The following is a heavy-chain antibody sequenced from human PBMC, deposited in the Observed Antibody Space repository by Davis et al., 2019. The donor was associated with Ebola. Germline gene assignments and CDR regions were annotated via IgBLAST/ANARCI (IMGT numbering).Heavy chain of an antibody. J-gene: IGHJ4*02. CDR2: ITHTGDT. CDR1: GESFSDYR. Sequence: PSETLSLTCAVSGESFSDYRWAWIRQSPERGLEWLGEITHTGDTTYNPSLKNRVTMSVDTSTKNFSLKVTSMTAADTAVYYCARGHPTHFEYGSAPFYLDYWGQGALVTVSS. V-gene: IGHV4-34*01. D-gene: IGHD1-26*01. CDR3: ARGHPTHFEYGSAPFYLDY.